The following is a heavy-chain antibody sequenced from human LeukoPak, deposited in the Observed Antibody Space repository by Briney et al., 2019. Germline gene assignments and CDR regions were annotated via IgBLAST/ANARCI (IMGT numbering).Heavy chain of an antibody. Sequence: PSETLSLTCTVSGGSVSTINSYWGWIRQPPGKGLEWIGNVYYSGRANYSPSLRSRVTMSVDTSKNRFSLKMTSVTAADTAVYFCARLRKGRYFDYFFEKWGQGNLVTVSS. CDR3: ARLRKGRYFDYFFEK. CDR2: VYYSGRA. V-gene: IGHV4-39*02. J-gene: IGHJ4*02. D-gene: IGHD3-9*01. CDR1: GGSVSTINSY.